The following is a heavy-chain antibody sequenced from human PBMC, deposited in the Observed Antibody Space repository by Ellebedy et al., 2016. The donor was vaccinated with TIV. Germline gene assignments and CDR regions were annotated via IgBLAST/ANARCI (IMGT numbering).Heavy chain of an antibody. Sequence: GGSLRLSXAASGFTVSSNYMSWVRQAPGKGLEWVSGIYIDGSTHYPDSVKGRFTISRGNSKNTLYLQMNSLRAEDTAVYYCARDPPGIAATSTFNWGQGTLVTVSS. J-gene: IGHJ1*01. CDR3: ARDPPGIAATSTFN. V-gene: IGHV3-66*01. CDR2: IYIDGST. CDR1: GFTVSSNY. D-gene: IGHD6-13*01.